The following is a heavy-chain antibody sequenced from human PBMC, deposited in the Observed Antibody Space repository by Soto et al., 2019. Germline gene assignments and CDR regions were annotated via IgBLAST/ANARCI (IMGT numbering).Heavy chain of an antibody. D-gene: IGHD6-6*01. CDR3: ARGVAARPDYYYYYGMDV. Sequence: QVQLVQSGAEVKKPGSSVKVSCKASGGTFSSYAISWVRQAPGQGLEWMGGIIPIFGTANYAQKFQGRVTITADESTSTAYMELSSLRSEDTAVYYCARGVAARPDYYYYYGMDVWGQGTTVTVSS. CDR2: IIPIFGTA. CDR1: GGTFSSYA. V-gene: IGHV1-69*12. J-gene: IGHJ6*02.